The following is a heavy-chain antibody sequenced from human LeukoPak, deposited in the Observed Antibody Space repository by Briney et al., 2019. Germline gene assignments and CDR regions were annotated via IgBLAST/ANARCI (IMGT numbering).Heavy chain of an antibody. J-gene: IGHJ5*02. D-gene: IGHD4-23*01. CDR2: ISYDGSNK. CDR1: GFTFSSYW. Sequence: GGSLRLSCAASGFTFSSYWMSWVRQAPGKGLEWVAVISYDGSNKYYADSVKGRFTISRDNSKNTLYLQMNSLRAEDTAVYYCAREQGYGGKYLGWFDPWGQGTLVTVSS. V-gene: IGHV3-30*03. CDR3: AREQGYGGKYLGWFDP.